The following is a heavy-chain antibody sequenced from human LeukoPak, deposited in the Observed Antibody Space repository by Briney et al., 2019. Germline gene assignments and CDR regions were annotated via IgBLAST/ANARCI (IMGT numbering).Heavy chain of an antibody. J-gene: IGHJ4*02. Sequence: GGSLRLSCAASGFAFSSHSMHWIRQAPGKGVGCVSSISSSGSYKYYADSLEGRSTISRDNADNSVFLQLNSLTVEDTAVYYCARGMIRGALWCVDFWGLGSLVTVSS. D-gene: IGHD4/OR15-4a*01. CDR2: ISSSGSYK. V-gene: IGHV3-21*01. CDR3: ARGMIRGALWCVDF. CDR1: GFAFSSHS.